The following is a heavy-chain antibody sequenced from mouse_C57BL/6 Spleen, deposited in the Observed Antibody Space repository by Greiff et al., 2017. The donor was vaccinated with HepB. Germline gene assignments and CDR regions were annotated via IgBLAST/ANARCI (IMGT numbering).Heavy chain of an antibody. CDR2: IHPNSGST. CDR1: GYTFTSYW. Sequence: VQLQQPGAELVKPGASVKLSCKASGYTFTSYWMHWVKQRPGQGLEWIGMIHPNSGSTNYNEKFKSKATLTVDKSSSTAYMQLSSLTSEDSAVYYWTRYTDYGSRPYYFDYWGQGTTLTVSS. CDR3: TRYTDYGSRPYYFDY. V-gene: IGHV1-64*01. J-gene: IGHJ2*01. D-gene: IGHD1-1*01.